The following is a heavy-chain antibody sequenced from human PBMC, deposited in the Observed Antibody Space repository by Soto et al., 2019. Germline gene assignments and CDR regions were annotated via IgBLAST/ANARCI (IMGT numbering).Heavy chain of an antibody. CDR3: ARDRGCSGDSCHPPRYYYYGMDV. V-gene: IGHV3-7*01. CDR2: IQRDGSEI. D-gene: IGHD2-15*01. J-gene: IGHJ6*02. Sequence: EVQVVESGGGLVQPGGSLRLSCAASGFTFSNYWMNWVRQAPGKGLEWVANIQRDGSEIHYADSVRGRFTISRDNAENLLYLQMNSLRAEDTALYYCARDRGCSGDSCHPPRYYYYGMDVWGQGTTVTVSS. CDR1: GFTFSNYW.